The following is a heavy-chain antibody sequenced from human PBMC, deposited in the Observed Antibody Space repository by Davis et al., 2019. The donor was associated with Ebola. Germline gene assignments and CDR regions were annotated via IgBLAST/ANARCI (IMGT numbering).Heavy chain of an antibody. CDR3: AGVAIAADPPFDY. Sequence: ASVQVSCKASGYTFTGYYMHWVRQAPGQGLEWMGWINPNSGGTNYAQKFQGRVTMTRDTSISTAYMDLRRLTSDDTAVYYCAGVAIAADPPFDYWGQGTLVTVSS. CDR1: GYTFTGYY. V-gene: IGHV1-2*02. CDR2: INPNSGGT. D-gene: IGHD6-13*01. J-gene: IGHJ4*02.